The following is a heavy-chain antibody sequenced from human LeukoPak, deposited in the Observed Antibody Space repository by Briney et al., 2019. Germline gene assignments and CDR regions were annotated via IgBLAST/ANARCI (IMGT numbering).Heavy chain of an antibody. J-gene: IGHJ4*02. CDR2: FDPEDGET. Sequence: ASVKVSCKVSGYTLTELSMHWVRQAPGKGLEWMGGFDPEDGETIYAQKFQGRVIMTEDTSTDTAYMELSSLRSEDTAVYYCATSRTLAVADYYFDYWGQGTLVTVSS. CDR1: GYTLTELS. D-gene: IGHD6-19*01. CDR3: ATSRTLAVADYYFDY. V-gene: IGHV1-24*01.